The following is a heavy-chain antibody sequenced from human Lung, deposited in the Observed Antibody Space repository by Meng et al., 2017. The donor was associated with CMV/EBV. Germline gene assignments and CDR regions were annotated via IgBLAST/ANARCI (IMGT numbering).Heavy chain of an antibody. Sequence: ASVXVSXKASGYTFTSYGISWVRQAPGQGLEWMGWISAYNGNTNYAQKLQGRVTMTTDTSTSTAYMELRSLRSDDTAVYYCARAAAAGTNWFDPWGQGTLVTVSS. J-gene: IGHJ5*02. CDR2: ISAYNGNT. CDR1: GYTFTSYG. CDR3: ARAAAAGTNWFDP. V-gene: IGHV1-18*04. D-gene: IGHD6-13*01.